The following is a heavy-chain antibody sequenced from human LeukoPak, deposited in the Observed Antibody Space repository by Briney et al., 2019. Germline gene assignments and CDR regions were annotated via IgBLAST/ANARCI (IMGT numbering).Heavy chain of an antibody. D-gene: IGHD3-10*01. Sequence: GGSLSLPCTASIFTFRNFGFQWLPQAPGKGLVWLTDIWSEGTIQSHADSAKGRFTISKDDLKNTLYLQRKSLRVEDTANYYCARDYKTGHTDYWGQGTLVTVSS. J-gene: IGHJ4*02. CDR2: IWSEGTIQ. CDR1: IFTFRNFG. V-gene: IGHV3-33*01. CDR3: ARDYKTGHTDY.